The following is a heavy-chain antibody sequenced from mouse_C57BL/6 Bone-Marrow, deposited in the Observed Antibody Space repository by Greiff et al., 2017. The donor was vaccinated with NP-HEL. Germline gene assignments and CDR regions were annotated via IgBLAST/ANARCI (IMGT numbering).Heavy chain of an antibody. J-gene: IGHJ1*03. CDR2: IRNKANNHAT. D-gene: IGHD1-1*01. V-gene: IGHV6-6*01. CDR1: GFTFSDAW. CDR3: TRRGGSSYWYFDV. Sequence: EVQLVESGGGLVQPGGSMKLSCAASGFTFSDAWMDWVRQSPEKGLEWVAEIRNKANNHATYYAESVKGRFTISRDDSKSSVYLQMNSLRAEDTGIYYCTRRGGSSYWYFDVWGTGTTVTVSS.